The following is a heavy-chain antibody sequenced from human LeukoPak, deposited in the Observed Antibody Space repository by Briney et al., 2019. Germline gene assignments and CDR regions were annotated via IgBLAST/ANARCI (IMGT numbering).Heavy chain of an antibody. Sequence: GGSLRLSCAASGLTFNSYWMHWVRQAPGMGLVWVSRINSDGSDTSYADSVKGRFTISRDNAKNTLYLQMNSLRAEDTAVYYCAKWRGTSPIGEFDPWGQGTLVTVSS. CDR2: INSDGSDT. J-gene: IGHJ5*02. V-gene: IGHV3-74*01. D-gene: IGHD2-21*01. CDR3: AKWRGTSPIGEFDP. CDR1: GLTFNSYW.